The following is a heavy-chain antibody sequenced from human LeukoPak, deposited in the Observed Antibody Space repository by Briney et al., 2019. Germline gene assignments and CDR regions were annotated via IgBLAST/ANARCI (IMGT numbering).Heavy chain of an antibody. CDR2: INHSGST. J-gene: IGHJ4*02. CDR3: ATGSMYYDPTGPRESDY. D-gene: IGHD3-16*01. V-gene: IGHV4-34*01. Sequence: SETLSLTCAVYGGSFSGYYWSWIRQPPGKGLEWIGEINHSGSTNYNPSLKSRVTMSVDTSKNQFSLKLSSVTAADTAVYYCATGSMYYDPTGPRESDYWGQGTLVTVSS. CDR1: GGSFSGYY.